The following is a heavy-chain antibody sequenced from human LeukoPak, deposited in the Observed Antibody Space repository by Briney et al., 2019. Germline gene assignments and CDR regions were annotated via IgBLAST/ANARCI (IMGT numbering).Heavy chain of an antibody. CDR1: GFTFSSYA. V-gene: IGHV3-23*01. D-gene: IGHD3-10*01. Sequence: GRSLRLFCAASGFTFSSYAMSWVRQASGKGLVGVSAISGSGGSTYYADSVKGRFTISRDNSKNTLYLQMNSLRAEDTAVYYCAKLLADDAFDIWGQGTMVTVSS. CDR2: ISGSGGST. CDR3: AKLLADDAFDI. J-gene: IGHJ3*02.